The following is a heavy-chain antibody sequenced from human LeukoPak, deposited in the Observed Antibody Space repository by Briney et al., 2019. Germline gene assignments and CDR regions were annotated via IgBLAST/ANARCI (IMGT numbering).Heavy chain of an antibody. Sequence: GGSLRLSCAASGFSFSSHSLHWVRQAPGKGLEWVSYISSSSTTIYYADSVKGRFTISRDNAKNSLYLQMNSLRAEDTAVYYCARGYGDSFGYELYFDYWGQGTLVTVSS. CDR1: GFSFSSHS. J-gene: IGHJ4*02. V-gene: IGHV3-48*04. CDR2: ISSSSTTI. D-gene: IGHD3-22*01. CDR3: ARGYGDSFGYELYFDY.